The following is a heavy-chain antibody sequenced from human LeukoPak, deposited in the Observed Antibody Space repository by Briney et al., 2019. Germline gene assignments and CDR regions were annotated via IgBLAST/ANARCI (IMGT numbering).Heavy chain of an antibody. V-gene: IGHV3-30*02. CDR3: AKDESVVIPGRFDY. CDR1: GFTFSSYG. Sequence: TGGSLRLSCAASGFTFSSYGMHWVRQAPGKGLEWVAFIRYDGSNKDYADSVKGRFTISRDNSKNTLYLQMNSLRAEDTAVYYCAKDESVVIPGRFDYWGQGTLVTVSS. D-gene: IGHD3-22*01. CDR2: IRYDGSNK. J-gene: IGHJ4*02.